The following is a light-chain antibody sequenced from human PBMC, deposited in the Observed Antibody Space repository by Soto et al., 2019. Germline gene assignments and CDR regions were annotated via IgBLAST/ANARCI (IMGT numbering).Light chain of an antibody. J-gene: IGKJ2*01. Sequence: DIQMTQSPSTLSASLGDRVTITCRASQSVRSWLAWYQQKPGKAPKLLIYKASYLESGVPSSFSGGGSGTEFTLTLSSLQPDDFATYYCQQYNSYPYTFGQGTKVDIK. V-gene: IGKV1-5*03. CDR3: QQYNSYPYT. CDR1: QSVRSW. CDR2: KAS.